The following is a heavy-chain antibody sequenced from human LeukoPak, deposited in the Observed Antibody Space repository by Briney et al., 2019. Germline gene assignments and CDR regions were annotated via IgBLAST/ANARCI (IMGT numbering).Heavy chain of an antibody. CDR2: ITDAVGRT. J-gene: IGHJ4*02. D-gene: IGHD3-22*01. Sequence: PGGSLRLSCAASGFTFSSSSISWVRQAPGKGLEWVSAITDAVGRTHYADSVKGRFTISRDNAKNSLYLQMNSLRAEDTALYHCARVGDDSSGYAFDYWGQGTLVTVSS. V-gene: IGHV3-23*01. CDR3: ARVGDDSSGYAFDY. CDR1: GFTFSSSS.